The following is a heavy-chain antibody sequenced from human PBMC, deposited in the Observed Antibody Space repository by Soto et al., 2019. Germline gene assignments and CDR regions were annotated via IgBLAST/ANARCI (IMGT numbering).Heavy chain of an antibody. J-gene: IGHJ4*02. Sequence: EVQLVESGGGWFKPGGSLRLSCAASGFTFSSIGMNWVRQAPGKGLEWVSSISSSSSYIYYADSVKGRFTISRDNAKNSLYLQMNSLRAEDTAVYYCARDRDSSSWYVDYWGQGTLVTVSS. CDR2: ISSSSSYI. CDR3: ARDRDSSSWYVDY. V-gene: IGHV3-21*01. D-gene: IGHD6-13*01. CDR1: GFTFSSIG.